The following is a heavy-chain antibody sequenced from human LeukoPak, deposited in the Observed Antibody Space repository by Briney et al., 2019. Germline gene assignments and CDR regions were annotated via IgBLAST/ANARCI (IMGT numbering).Heavy chain of an antibody. CDR3: ARDSDYYDSSGYYYLGSGDAFDI. D-gene: IGHD3-22*01. CDR2: IIPIFGTA. V-gene: IGHV1-69*13. J-gene: IGHJ3*02. Sequence: EASVKVSCKASGGTSSSYAISWVRQAPGQGLEWMGGIIPIFGTANYAQKFQGRVTITADESTSTAYMELSSLRSEDTAVYYCARDSDYYDSSGYYYLGSGDAFDIWGQGTMVTVSS. CDR1: GGTSSSYA.